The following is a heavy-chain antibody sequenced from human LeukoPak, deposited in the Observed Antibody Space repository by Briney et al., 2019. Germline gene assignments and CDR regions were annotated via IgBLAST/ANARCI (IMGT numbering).Heavy chain of an antibody. CDR2: ISAYNGNT. Sequence: ASVKVSCKASGYTVTSYGISWLRQAPGQGLEWMGWISAYNGNTNYAQKLQGRVTMTTDTSTSTAYMELRSLRSDDTAVYYCARDTIAGYFHYWGQGTLVTVSS. CDR1: GYTVTSYG. D-gene: IGHD2-21*01. V-gene: IGHV1-18*01. J-gene: IGHJ4*02. CDR3: ARDTIAGYFHY.